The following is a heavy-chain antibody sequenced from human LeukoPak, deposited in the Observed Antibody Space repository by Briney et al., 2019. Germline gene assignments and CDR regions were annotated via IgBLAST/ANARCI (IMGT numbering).Heavy chain of an antibody. Sequence: PGGSLRLSCAASGFTFSTYTMNWVRQAPGKGLEWVSFISSSSSYMYYADSVKGRFTISRDNTKKSLYLQMNSLRAEDTAVYYCAKLSASQARGEGYWGQGTLVTVSS. CDR1: GFTFSTYT. CDR3: AKLSASQARGEGY. V-gene: IGHV3-21*01. D-gene: IGHD3-16*01. CDR2: ISSSSSYM. J-gene: IGHJ4*02.